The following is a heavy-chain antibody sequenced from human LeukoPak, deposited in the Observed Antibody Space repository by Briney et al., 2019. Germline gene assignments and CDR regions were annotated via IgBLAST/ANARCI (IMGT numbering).Heavy chain of an antibody. Sequence: PSETLSLTCTVSGGSISSSTHYWNWIRQPPGKGPEWIGSIYYSGTAYYSPSFKSRVTISVDTSTNQFSLRLTSVTAADTAVYYCARETGGSSIDYWGQGTLVTVSS. V-gene: IGHV4-39*01. CDR1: GGSISSSTHY. J-gene: IGHJ4*02. CDR2: IYYSGTA. CDR3: ARETGGSSIDY. D-gene: IGHD1-26*01.